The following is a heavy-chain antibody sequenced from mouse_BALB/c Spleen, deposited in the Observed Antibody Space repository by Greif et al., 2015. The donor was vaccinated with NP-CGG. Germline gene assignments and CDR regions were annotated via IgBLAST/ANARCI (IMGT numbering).Heavy chain of an antibody. J-gene: IGHJ3*01. CDR2: ISSGGSYT. CDR1: GFAFSSYD. CDR3: ARQLMDYGPFAY. V-gene: IGHV5-9*02. Sequence: EVKLVESGGGLVKPGGSLKLSCAASGFAFSSYDMSWVRQTPEKRLEWVATISSGGSYTYYPDSVKGRFTISRDNARNTLYLQMSSLRSEDTALYYCARQLMDYGPFAYWGQGTPVTVSA. D-gene: IGHD2-4*01.